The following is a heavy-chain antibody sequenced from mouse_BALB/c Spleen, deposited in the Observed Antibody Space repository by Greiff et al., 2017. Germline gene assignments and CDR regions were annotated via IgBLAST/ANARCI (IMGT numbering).Heavy chain of an antibody. V-gene: IGHV14-3*02. CDR3: TLNWEDFDY. CDR1: GFNFKDSY. Sequence: VQLQQSGAELVKPGASVKLSCTASGFNFKDSYMHWVKQRPEKGLEWIGRIDPANGNTKYDPKFQGKATITADTSSNTAYLQLSSLTSEDTAVYYCTLNWEDFDYWGQGTTLTVSS. D-gene: IGHD4-1*02. CDR2: IDPANGNT. J-gene: IGHJ2*01.